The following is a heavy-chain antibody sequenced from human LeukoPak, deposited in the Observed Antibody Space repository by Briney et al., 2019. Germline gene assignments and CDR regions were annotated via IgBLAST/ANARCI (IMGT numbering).Heavy chain of an antibody. V-gene: IGHV4-34*01. Sequence: SETLSLTCAVYGGSFSGYYWSWIRQPPGKGLEWIGEINHSGSTNYNPSLKSRVTISVDTSKNQFSLKLSSVTAADTAVYYCARAFEDFDYWGQRTLVTVSS. CDR3: ARAFEDFDY. J-gene: IGHJ4*02. CDR2: INHSGST. CDR1: GGSFSGYY.